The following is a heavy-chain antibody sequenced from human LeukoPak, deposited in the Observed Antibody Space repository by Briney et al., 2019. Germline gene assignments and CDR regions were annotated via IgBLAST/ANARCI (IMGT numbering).Heavy chain of an antibody. D-gene: IGHD3-9*01. J-gene: IGHJ4*02. V-gene: IGHV1-24*01. CDR2: FDPENGET. CDR1: GYTLTELS. CDR3: ATSYYDILTGYRPLAY. Sequence: ASVKVSCKVSGYTLTELSMHWVRQAPGKGLEWMGGFDPENGETIYAQKFQGRVTMTEDTFTDTAYMELSSLRSEDTAVYYCATSYYDILTGYRPLAYWGQGTLVTVSS.